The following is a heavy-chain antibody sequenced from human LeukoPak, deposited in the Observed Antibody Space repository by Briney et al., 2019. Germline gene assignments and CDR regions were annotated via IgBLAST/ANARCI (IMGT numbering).Heavy chain of an antibody. V-gene: IGHV3-53*01. CDR1: GFRISGTH. CDR2: MYTGGTT. Sequence: PGGSLRLSCAASGFRISGTHMSWGRQAPGKGLEWVSAMYTGGTTYYSDSVQSRFTIYRDNSKNTLYLQMNSLRAEDTAVYYSSRDDATSGGGLASWGQGTLVSVSS. CDR3: SRDDATSGGGLAS. J-gene: IGHJ4*02. D-gene: IGHD3-3*01.